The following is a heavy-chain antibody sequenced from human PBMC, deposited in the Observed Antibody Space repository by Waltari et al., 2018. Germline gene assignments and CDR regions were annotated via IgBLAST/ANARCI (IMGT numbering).Heavy chain of an antibody. CDR3: AKGLDLFDS. J-gene: IGHJ4*02. V-gene: IGHV3-23*01. D-gene: IGHD6-19*01. CDR1: GFNFSGYA. Sequence: EVQLLESGGGLVQPGGSLELSCTASGFNFSGYAISWVRQSPEKGLEWVSRISASGVSTYYADSVKGRFTISRDNSKKTLYLQMNSLRAEDTALYYCAKGLDLFDSWGQGTLVTVSS. CDR2: ISASGVST.